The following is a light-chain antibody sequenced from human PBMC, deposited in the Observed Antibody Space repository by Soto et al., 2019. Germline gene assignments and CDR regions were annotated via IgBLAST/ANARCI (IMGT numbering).Light chain of an antibody. CDR3: QQYNDWPPVT. J-gene: IGKJ1*01. V-gene: IGKV3-15*01. Sequence: EIVMTQSPGTLSASPGERATLSCRASQSVSSNLAWYQQKPGQAPRLLIYDASTTATGIPARFSGSGSGTEFTLTISSLQSEDFAVYYCQQYNDWPPVTFGQGTKVEIK. CDR1: QSVSSN. CDR2: DAS.